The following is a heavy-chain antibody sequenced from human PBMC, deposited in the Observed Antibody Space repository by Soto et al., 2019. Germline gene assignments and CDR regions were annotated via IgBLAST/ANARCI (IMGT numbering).Heavy chain of an antibody. V-gene: IGHV3-33*01. Sequence: GGSLRLSCAASGFTFSNYGMHWVRQAPGKGLEWVAVIWYDGNEKYYVDSVEGRFTISRDNSKNTLYLQMNSLRAEDTAVYYCARRGVGNIWNLDYWGQGT. CDR2: IWYDGNEK. J-gene: IGHJ4*02. D-gene: IGHD3-10*01. CDR3: ARRGVGNIWNLDY. CDR1: GFTFSNYG.